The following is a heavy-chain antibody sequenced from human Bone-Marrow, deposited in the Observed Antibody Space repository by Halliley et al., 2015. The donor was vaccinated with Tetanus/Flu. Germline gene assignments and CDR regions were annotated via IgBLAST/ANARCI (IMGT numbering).Heavy chain of an antibody. Sequence: SGFTFSDYYMNWIRQAPGKGLEWVSYISSGGSTIYYVDSVKGRFTLSRDNAKNSLYLQMNGLRAEDTAVYYCARSEYSRSFDSWGQGTLVTVSS. J-gene: IGHJ4*02. CDR1: GFTFSDYY. CDR2: ISSGGSTI. V-gene: IGHV3-11*04. D-gene: IGHD6-6*01. CDR3: ARSEYSRSFDS.